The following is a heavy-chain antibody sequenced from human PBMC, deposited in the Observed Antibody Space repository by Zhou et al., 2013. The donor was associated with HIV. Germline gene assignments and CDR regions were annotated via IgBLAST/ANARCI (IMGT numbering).Heavy chain of an antibody. CDR2: ISSYNGHT. CDR1: GYGFISYG. J-gene: IGHJ6*03. Sequence: QVQLVQSGVEAKKPGDSVNVSCKASGYGFISYGISWVRQAPGQGLEWMGWISSYNGHTNYAQKFQGRLTVTTDTSTSTAYMELRSLASDDTAVYYCARAYSTSWYGGGFYYMDVWGKGTTV. V-gene: IGHV1-18*01. D-gene: IGHD4-4*01. CDR3: ARAYSTSWYGGGFYYMDV.